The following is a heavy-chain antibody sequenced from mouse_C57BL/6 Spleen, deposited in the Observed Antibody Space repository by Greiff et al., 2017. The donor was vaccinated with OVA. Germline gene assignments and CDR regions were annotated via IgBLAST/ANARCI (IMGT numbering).Heavy chain of an antibody. J-gene: IGHJ1*03. CDR3: ARTRGSNYVYFDV. Sequence: QVQLQQPGAELVKPGASVKLSCKASGYTFTSYWMHWVKQRPGQGLEWIGMIHPNSGSTNYNEKFKSKATLTVDKPSSTAYMQLSSLTSEDSAVYYCARTRGSNYVYFDVWGTGTTVTVSS. V-gene: IGHV1-64*01. D-gene: IGHD2-5*01. CDR2: IHPNSGST. CDR1: GYTFTSYW.